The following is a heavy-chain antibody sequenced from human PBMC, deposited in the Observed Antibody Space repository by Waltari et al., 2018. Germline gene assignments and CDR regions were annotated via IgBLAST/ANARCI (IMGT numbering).Heavy chain of an antibody. V-gene: IGHV4-59*01. Sequence: VKPSETLSLTCTVSGGSISSYYWSWIRQPPGKGLEWIGYIYYSGSTNYNPSLKSRVTISVDTSKNQFSLKLSSVTAADTAVYYCARDRRWPYYFDYWGQGTLVTVSS. CDR2: IYYSGST. CDR1: GGSISSYY. D-gene: IGHD2-15*01. CDR3: ARDRRWPYYFDY. J-gene: IGHJ4*02.